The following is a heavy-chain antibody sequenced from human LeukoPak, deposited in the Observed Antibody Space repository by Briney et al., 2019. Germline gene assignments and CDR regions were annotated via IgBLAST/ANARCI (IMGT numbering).Heavy chain of an antibody. CDR3: AKSEYSSSFSDAFDI. J-gene: IGHJ3*02. CDR1: GFTFSTHA. CDR2: ISGSGGST. D-gene: IGHD6-6*01. V-gene: IGHV3-23*01. Sequence: GGSLRLSCAASGFTFSTHAMSWVRQAPGKGLEWVSTISGSGGSTYHADSVKGRFTISRDSSKNTLCLQMSSLRAEDTAVYYCAKSEYSSSFSDAFDIWGQGTMVTVSS.